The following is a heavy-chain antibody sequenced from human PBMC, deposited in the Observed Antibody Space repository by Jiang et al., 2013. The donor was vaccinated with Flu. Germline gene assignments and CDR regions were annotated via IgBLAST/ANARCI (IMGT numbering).Heavy chain of an antibody. V-gene: IGHV1-3*01. CDR3: AREIVNYYDSSAYYPNAFDI. CDR2: INAGNGNT. D-gene: IGHD3-22*01. J-gene: IGHJ3*02. Sequence: GAEVKKPGASVKVSCKASGYTFTSYAMHWVRQAPGQRLEWMGWINAGNGNTKYSQKFQGRVTITRDTSASTAYMELSSLRSEDTAVYYCAREIVNYYDSSAYYPNAFDIWGQGTMVTVSS. CDR1: GYTFTSYA.